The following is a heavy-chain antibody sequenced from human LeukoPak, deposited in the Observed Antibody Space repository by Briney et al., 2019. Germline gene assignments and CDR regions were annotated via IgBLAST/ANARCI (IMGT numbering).Heavy chain of an antibody. J-gene: IGHJ6*02. CDR2: IIPILGIA. Sequence: SVKVSCKASVGTFSSYAISLVRQAPGQGLEWIGMIIPILGIANYAQKFQGRVTITADKSTSTAYMELSSLRSEDTAVYYCARLGYCSSTSCYGAVFYYGMDVWGQGTTVTVSS. CDR1: VGTFSSYA. D-gene: IGHD2-2*01. CDR3: ARLGYCSSTSCYGAVFYYGMDV. V-gene: IGHV1-69*04.